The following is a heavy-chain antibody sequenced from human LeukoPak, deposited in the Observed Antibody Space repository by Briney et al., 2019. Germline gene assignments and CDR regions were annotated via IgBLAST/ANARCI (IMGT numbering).Heavy chain of an antibody. D-gene: IGHD6-13*01. Sequence: SETLSLTCTVSGGSISSSSYYWGWIRQPPGKGVEWIGSIYYSGSTYYNPSLKSRVTISVDTSKNQFSLKLSSVTAADTAVYYCARRVAASIDYWGQGTLVTVSS. CDR1: GGSISSSSYY. V-gene: IGHV4-39*01. CDR3: ARRVAASIDY. J-gene: IGHJ4*02. CDR2: IYYSGST.